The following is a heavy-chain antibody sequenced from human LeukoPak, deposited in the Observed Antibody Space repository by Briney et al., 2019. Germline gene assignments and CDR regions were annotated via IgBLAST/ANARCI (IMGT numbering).Heavy chain of an antibody. J-gene: IGHJ3*02. CDR1: GYSFTSYW. V-gene: IGHV5-51*01. Sequence: KDGESLKISCKGSGYSFTSYWIGWVRQMPGKGLEWMGIIYPGDSDTRYSPSFQGQVTISADKSISTAYLQWSSLKASDTAMYYCARFKSLQWELLGAFDIWGQGTMVTVSS. CDR2: IYPGDSDT. D-gene: IGHD1-26*01. CDR3: ARFKSLQWELLGAFDI.